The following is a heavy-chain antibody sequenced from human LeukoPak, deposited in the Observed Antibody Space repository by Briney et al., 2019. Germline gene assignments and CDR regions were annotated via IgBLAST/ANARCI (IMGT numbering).Heavy chain of an antibody. V-gene: IGHV4-59*01. CDR1: GGSISSYY. D-gene: IGHD3/OR15-3a*01. Sequence: SETLSLTCTVSGGSISSYYWSWIRQPPGKGLEWIGYIYYSRSTNYNPSLKSRVTISVDTSKNQFSLKLSSVTAADTAVYYCARSHSIWTSFDYWGQGTLVTVSS. J-gene: IGHJ4*02. CDR2: IYYSRST. CDR3: ARSHSIWTSFDY.